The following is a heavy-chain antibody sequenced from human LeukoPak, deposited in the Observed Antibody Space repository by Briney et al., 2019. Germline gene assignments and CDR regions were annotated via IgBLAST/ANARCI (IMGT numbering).Heavy chain of an antibody. Sequence: GSLRLSCAASGFTFSSYSMNWVRQAPGKGLEWVSYISSSSSTIYYAASVKGRFTISRDNAKNSLYLQMNSLRAEDTAVYYCARARYSGSSLALDAFDIWGQGTMVTVSS. CDR1: GFTFSSYS. D-gene: IGHD1-26*01. J-gene: IGHJ3*02. CDR3: ARARYSGSSLALDAFDI. CDR2: ISSSSSTI. V-gene: IGHV3-48*01.